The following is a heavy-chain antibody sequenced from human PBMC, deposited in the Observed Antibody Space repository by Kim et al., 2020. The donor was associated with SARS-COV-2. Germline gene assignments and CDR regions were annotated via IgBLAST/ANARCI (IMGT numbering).Heavy chain of an antibody. CDR2: INPQTGDT. D-gene: IGHD2-15*01. CDR1: GYTFTGYF. Sequence: ASVKVSCKASGYTFTGYFMHWVRQAPGQGLEWLGWINPQTGDTNYAQKFQDRVTMTRHTSISAAYMELSRLTSDDTAVYYCAGFSGYCSGGGCYQNWFDPWGQGTLVTVSS. J-gene: IGHJ5*02. V-gene: IGHV1-2*02. CDR3: AGFSGYCSGGGCYQNWFDP.